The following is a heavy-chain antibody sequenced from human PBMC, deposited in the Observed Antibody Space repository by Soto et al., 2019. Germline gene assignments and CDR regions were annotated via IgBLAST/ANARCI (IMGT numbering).Heavy chain of an antibody. CDR2: ISSSSSYI. Sequence: EVQLVESGGGLVKPGGSLRLSCAASGFTFSSYSMKWVRQAPGKGLEWVSSISSSSSYIYYADSVKGRFTISRDNAKNSLYLQMNSLRAEDTAVYYCARGGLGYCSGGSCYSAYYYYYGMDVWGQGTTVTVSS. CDR1: GFTFSSYS. CDR3: ARGGLGYCSGGSCYSAYYYYYGMDV. J-gene: IGHJ6*02. D-gene: IGHD2-15*01. V-gene: IGHV3-21*01.